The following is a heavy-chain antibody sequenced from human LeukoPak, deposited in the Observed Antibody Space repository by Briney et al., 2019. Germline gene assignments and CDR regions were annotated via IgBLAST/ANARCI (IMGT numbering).Heavy chain of an antibody. V-gene: IGHV4-34*01. Sequence: SETLSLTCAVYGGSFSGYYWSWIRQPPGKGLEWIGSIYYSGSTYYNPSLKSRVTISVDTSKNQFSLKLSSVTAADTAVYYCARDKGRWLQCFDYWGQGTLVTVSS. D-gene: IGHD5-24*01. CDR3: ARDKGRWLQCFDY. CDR2: IYYSGST. CDR1: GGSFSGYY. J-gene: IGHJ4*02.